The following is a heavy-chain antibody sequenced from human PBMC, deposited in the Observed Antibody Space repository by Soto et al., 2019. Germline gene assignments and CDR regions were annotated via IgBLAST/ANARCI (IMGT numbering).Heavy chain of an antibody. J-gene: IGHJ6*02. D-gene: IGHD6-6*01. Sequence: HPGGSLRLSCAASGFTFSSYAMSWVRQAPGKGLEWVSAISGSGGSTYYADSVKGRFTISRDNSKNTLYLQMNSLRAEDTAVYYCAKGGVSDQQLAPSEAYYYYGMDVWGQGTTVTVSS. CDR1: GFTFSSYA. V-gene: IGHV3-23*01. CDR3: AKGGVSDQQLAPSEAYYYYGMDV. CDR2: ISGSGGST.